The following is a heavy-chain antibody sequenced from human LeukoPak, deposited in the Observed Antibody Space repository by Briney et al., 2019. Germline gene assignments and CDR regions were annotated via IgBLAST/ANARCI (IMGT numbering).Heavy chain of an antibody. CDR2: ISGSGAST. V-gene: IGHV3-23*01. D-gene: IGHD3-10*01. Sequence: PGGSLRLSCAASGFTFAIHAMTWVRQAPGKGLEWVSAISGSGASTHYAGSVKGRFTISRDNSKNTLFLQMNSLRAEDTAIYYCAKDSYASGRPLHTFDVWGQGTMVTVSS. J-gene: IGHJ3*01. CDR1: GFTFAIHA. CDR3: AKDSYASGRPLHTFDV.